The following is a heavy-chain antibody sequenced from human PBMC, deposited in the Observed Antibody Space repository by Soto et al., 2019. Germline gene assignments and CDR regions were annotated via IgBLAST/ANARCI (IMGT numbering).Heavy chain of an antibody. CDR3: ARDPSDLWEPDQYFPH. D-gene: IGHD1-26*01. CDR1: GFTFSSYS. CDR2: ISSSSRHI. V-gene: IGHV3-21*01. Sequence: PGGSLRLSCAASGFTFSSYSMNWVRQAPGKGLEWVSSISSSSRHIYYADSVKGRFTISRDNAKNSLYLQMNSLRAEDTAMYFRARDPSDLWEPDQYFPHWGQGTLVTVSS. J-gene: IGHJ1*01.